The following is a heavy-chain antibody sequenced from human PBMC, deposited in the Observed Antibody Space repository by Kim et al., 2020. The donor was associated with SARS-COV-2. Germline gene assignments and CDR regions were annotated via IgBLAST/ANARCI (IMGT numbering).Heavy chain of an antibody. CDR1: GGTFSSYA. CDR3: ASLRPSDGYCSSTSCYYYGMDV. Sequence: SVKVSCKASGGTFSSYAISWVRQAPGQGLEWMGRIIPILGIANYAQKFQGRVTITADKSTSTAYMELSSLRSEDTAVYYCASLRPSDGYCSSTSCYYYGMDVWGQGTTVTVSS. D-gene: IGHD2-2*03. J-gene: IGHJ6*02. V-gene: IGHV1-69*04. CDR2: IIPILGIA.